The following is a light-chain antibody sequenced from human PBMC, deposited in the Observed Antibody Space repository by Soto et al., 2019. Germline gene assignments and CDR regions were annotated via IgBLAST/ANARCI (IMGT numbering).Light chain of an antibody. CDR3: GAWDSSLSAVV. V-gene: IGLV1-51*01. Sequence: QSALTQPPSVSAAPGQKVTISCSGSSSNIGNNYVSWYQQLPGTAPKLLIYDNNKRTSGIPDRFSGSKSGTSATLGITGLQTGDEADYYCGAWDSSLSAVVFGGGTKLTVL. CDR1: SSNIGNNY. J-gene: IGLJ2*01. CDR2: DNN.